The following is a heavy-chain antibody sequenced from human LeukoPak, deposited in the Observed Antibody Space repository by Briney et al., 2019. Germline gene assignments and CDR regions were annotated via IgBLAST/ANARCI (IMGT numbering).Heavy chain of an antibody. V-gene: IGHV1-8*03. CDR2: MNPNSGNT. CDR1: GYTFTSYD. D-gene: IGHD3-3*01. J-gene: IGHJ3*02. Sequence: ASVKVSCKGSGYTFTSYDINWVRQAIGQGVEWVGWMNPNSGNTGYAQKFQGRVTITRNTSISTAYMELSSLRSEDTAVYYCARVYYDFWSGYENAFDIWGQGTMVTVSS. CDR3: ARVYYDFWSGYENAFDI.